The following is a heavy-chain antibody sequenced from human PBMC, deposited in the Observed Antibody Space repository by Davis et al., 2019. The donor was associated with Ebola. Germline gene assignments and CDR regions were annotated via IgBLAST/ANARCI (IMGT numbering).Heavy chain of an antibody. CDR2: IYYSGST. CDR1: GGSFSGYY. D-gene: IGHD3-16*02. J-gene: IGHJ4*02. CDR3: ARHPLPYYFDY. V-gene: IGHV4-59*08. Sequence: SETLSLTCAVYGGSFSGYYWSWIRQPPGKGLEWIGYIYYSGSTNYNPSLKSRVTISVDTSKNQFSLKLSSVTAADTAVYYCARHPLPYYFDYWGQGTLVTVSS.